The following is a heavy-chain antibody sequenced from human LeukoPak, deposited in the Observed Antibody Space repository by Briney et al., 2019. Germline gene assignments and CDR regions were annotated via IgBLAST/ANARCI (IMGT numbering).Heavy chain of an antibody. D-gene: IGHD7-27*01. J-gene: IGHJ4*02. CDR3: ARRELGNFDY. CDR1: GGSVSSYY. Sequence: SETLSLTCTVSGGSVSSYYWSWIRQPPGKGLEWIGYIYYSGSTNYNPSLKSRVTISVDTSKNQFSLKLSSVTAADTAVYYCARRELGNFDYWGQGTLVTVSS. CDR2: IYYSGST. V-gene: IGHV4-59*08.